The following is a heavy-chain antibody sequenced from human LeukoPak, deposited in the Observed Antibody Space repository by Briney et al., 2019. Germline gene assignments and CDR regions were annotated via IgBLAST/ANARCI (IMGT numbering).Heavy chain of an antibody. CDR1: GGSFSGYY. CDR3: ARVNYYDSRGYGAFDI. J-gene: IGHJ3*02. D-gene: IGHD3-22*01. V-gene: IGHV4-34*01. CDR2: INHSGST. Sequence: SETLSLTCAVYGGSFSGYYWSWIRQPPGKGLEWIGEINHSGSTNYNPSLKSRVTISVDTSKNQFSLKLSSVTAADTAVYYCARVNYYDSRGYGAFDIWGQGTMVTVSS.